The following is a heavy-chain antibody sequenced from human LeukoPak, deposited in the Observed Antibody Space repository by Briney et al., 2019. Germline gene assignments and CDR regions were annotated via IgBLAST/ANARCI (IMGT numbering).Heavy chain of an antibody. Sequence: IQPGGSLRLSCAVSGFTVSNNYMSWVRQAPGKGLEWVSLIYSGDKTYYADSVEGRFTISTDNSKNTLYLQMNSLRAEDTAVYYCARGKTVAYYFDDWGQGILVTVSS. CDR1: GFTVSNNY. J-gene: IGHJ4*02. CDR3: ARGKTVAYYFDD. CDR2: IYSGDKT. D-gene: IGHD4-23*01. V-gene: IGHV3-53*01.